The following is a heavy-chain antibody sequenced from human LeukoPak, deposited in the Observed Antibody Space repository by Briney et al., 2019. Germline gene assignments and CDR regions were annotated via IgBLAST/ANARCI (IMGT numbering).Heavy chain of an antibody. CDR3: AKDIRAVAGRGYYFDY. Sequence: QPGRSLRLSCAASGFTFYDYAMHWVRQAPGKGLEWVSGISWNSGSIGYADSVKGRFTISRDNAKNSLYLQMNSLRAEDTALYYCAKDIRAVAGRGYYFDYWGQGTLVTVSS. CDR1: GFTFYDYA. J-gene: IGHJ4*02. CDR2: ISWNSGSI. V-gene: IGHV3-9*01. D-gene: IGHD6-19*01.